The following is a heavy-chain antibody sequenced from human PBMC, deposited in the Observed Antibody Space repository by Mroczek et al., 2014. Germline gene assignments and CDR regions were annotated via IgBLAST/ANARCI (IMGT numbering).Heavy chain of an antibody. CDR1: GGSISSGGYY. J-gene: IGHJ4*02. V-gene: IGHV4-31*03. Sequence: QVQLVESGPGLVKPSQTLSLTCTVSGGSISSGGYYWSWIRQHPGKGLEWIGYIYYSGSTYYNPSLKSRVTISVDTSKNQFSLKLSSVTAADTAVYYCARASPSRVARSDCLIFDYWGQGTLVTVS. CDR2: IYYSGST. CDR3: ARASPSRVARSDCLIFDY. D-gene: IGHD2-21*02.